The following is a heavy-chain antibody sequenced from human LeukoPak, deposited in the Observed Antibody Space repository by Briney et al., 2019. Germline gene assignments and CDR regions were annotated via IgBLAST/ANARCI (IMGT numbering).Heavy chain of an antibody. CDR2: IYYSGST. CDR3: ARDSYGDSGFDY. J-gene: IGHJ4*02. CDR1: GGSISSYY. V-gene: IGHV4-59*01. D-gene: IGHD4-17*01. Sequence: SETLSLTCTVSGGSISSYYWSWIRQPPGKRLEWIGYIYYSGSTNYNPSLKSRVTISVDTSKNQFSLKLSSVTAADTAVYYCARDSYGDSGFDYWGQGTLVTVSS.